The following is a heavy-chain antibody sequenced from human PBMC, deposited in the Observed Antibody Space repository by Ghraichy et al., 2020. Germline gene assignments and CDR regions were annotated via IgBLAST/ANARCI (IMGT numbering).Heavy chain of an antibody. Sequence: GGSLRLSCAASGFTFSSYAMHWVRQAPGKGLEWVAVISYDGSNKYYADSVKGRFTISRDNSKNTLYLQMNSLRAEDTAVYYCATKGGIVAAEPFDIWGQGTMVTVSS. V-gene: IGHV3-30*04. CDR3: ATKGGIVAAEPFDI. CDR1: GFTFSSYA. CDR2: ISYDGSNK. J-gene: IGHJ3*02. D-gene: IGHD1-26*01.